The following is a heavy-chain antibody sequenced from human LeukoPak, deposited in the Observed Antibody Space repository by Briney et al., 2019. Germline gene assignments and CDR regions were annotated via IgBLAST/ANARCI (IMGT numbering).Heavy chain of an antibody. CDR1: GGSFSGYY. V-gene: IGHV4-34*01. CDR2: INHSGST. CDR3: ARGIRMVLGY. D-gene: IGHD6-13*01. Sequence: PSETLALTCAVYGGSFSGYYWSWIRQPPGKGLEWIGEINHSGSTNYNPSLKSRVTISVDTSKNQCCLKLSSVTAADSAVYYCARGIRMVLGYWGQGTLVTVSS. J-gene: IGHJ4*02.